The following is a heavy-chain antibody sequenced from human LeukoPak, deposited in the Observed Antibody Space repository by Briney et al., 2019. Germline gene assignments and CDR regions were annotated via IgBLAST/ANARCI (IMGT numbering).Heavy chain of an antibody. Sequence: PGGSLRLSCAASGFTFGSYSMNWVRQAPGKGLEWVSYISSSSSTIYYADSVKGRFTISRDNAKNSLYLQMNSLRAEDTAVYYCAREGQYGGTDYWGQGTLVTVSS. D-gene: IGHD4-23*01. CDR3: AREGQYGGTDY. CDR2: ISSSSSTI. CDR1: GFTFGSYS. J-gene: IGHJ4*02. V-gene: IGHV3-48*01.